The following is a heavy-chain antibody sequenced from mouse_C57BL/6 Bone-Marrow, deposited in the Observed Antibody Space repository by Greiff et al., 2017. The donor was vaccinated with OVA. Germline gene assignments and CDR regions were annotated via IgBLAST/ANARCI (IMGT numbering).Heavy chain of an antibody. Sequence: VQLQQSGAELVRPGASVKLSCKASGYTFTDYYINWVKQRPGQGLEWIARIYPGSGNTYYNEKFKGKATLTAEKSSSTAYMQLSSLTSEDSAVYFCAREGTSYVPMIRRGFAYWGQGTLVTVSA. CDR1: GYTFTDYY. D-gene: IGHD2-4*01. CDR2: IYPGSGNT. CDR3: AREGTSYVPMIRRGFAY. V-gene: IGHV1-76*01. J-gene: IGHJ3*01.